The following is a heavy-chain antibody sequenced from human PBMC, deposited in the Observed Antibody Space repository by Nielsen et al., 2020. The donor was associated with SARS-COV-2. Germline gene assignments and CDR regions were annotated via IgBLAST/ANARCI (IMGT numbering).Heavy chain of an antibody. V-gene: IGHV5-51*01. D-gene: IGHD1-7*01. Sequence: KVSCKGSGYSFTSYWIGWVRQMPGKGLEWMGIIYPGDSDTRYSPSFQGQVTISADKSISTAYLQWSSLKASDTAMYYCARVPITGTWYFDYWGQGTLVTVSS. J-gene: IGHJ4*02. CDR3: ARVPITGTWYFDY. CDR1: GYSFTSYW. CDR2: IYPGDSDT.